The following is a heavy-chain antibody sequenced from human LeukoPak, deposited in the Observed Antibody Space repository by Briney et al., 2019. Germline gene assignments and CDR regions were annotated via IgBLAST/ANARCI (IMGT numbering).Heavy chain of an antibody. V-gene: IGHV3-30*18. J-gene: IGHJ4*02. CDR1: GFTFSSYG. CDR2: MSYDGSNK. D-gene: IGHD6-13*01. CDR3: AKSGSSWTFDY. Sequence: GGSLRLSCAASGFTFSSYGMHWVRQAPGKGLEWVAVMSYDGSNKYYADSVKGRFTISRDNSKNTLYLQMNSLRAEDTAVYYCAKSGSSWTFDYWGQGTLVTVSS.